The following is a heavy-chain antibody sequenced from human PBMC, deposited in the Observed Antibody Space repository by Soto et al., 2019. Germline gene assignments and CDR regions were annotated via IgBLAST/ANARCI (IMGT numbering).Heavy chain of an antibody. Sequence: AAVKVSCKASGYTFTGYYMHWVRQAPGQGLEWMGWINPNSGGTNYAQKFQGRVTMTRDTSISTAYMELSRLRSDDTAVYYCARGAPPIAAAGPEWFDPWGQGTLVNVSP. CDR2: INPNSGGT. CDR1: GYTFTGYY. V-gene: IGHV1-2*02. CDR3: ARGAPPIAAAGPEWFDP. J-gene: IGHJ5*02. D-gene: IGHD6-13*01.